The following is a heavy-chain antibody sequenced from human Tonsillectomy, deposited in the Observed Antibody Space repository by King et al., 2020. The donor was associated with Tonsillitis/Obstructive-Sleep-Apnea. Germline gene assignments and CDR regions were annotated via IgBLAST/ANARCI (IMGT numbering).Heavy chain of an antibody. J-gene: IGHJ6*03. D-gene: IGHD6-6*01. V-gene: IGHV2-70*11. CDR3: ARIPGYSRSFNYRDV. Sequence: TLKESGPALVKPTQTLTLTCTSSGFSLSTSGMCVNWIRQPPGKDLEWLARIDWDDDQYYSTSLKTRLTISKDTSKNQLVLTMTNMDPVDTATYYCARIPGYSRSFNYRDVWGKGSTVTVSS. CDR2: IDWDDDQ. CDR1: GFSLSTSGMC.